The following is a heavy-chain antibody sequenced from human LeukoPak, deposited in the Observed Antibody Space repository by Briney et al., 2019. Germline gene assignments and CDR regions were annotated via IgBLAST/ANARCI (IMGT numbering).Heavy chain of an antibody. CDR2: ISSSSSYI. J-gene: IGHJ6*03. Sequence: GGSLRLSCAASGFTFSSYSMNWVRQAPGKGLEWVSSISSSSSYIYYADSVKGRFTISRDNAKNSLYLQMNSLRAEDTAVYYSAKEERGNYRKYYYYYMDVWGKGTTVTVFS. CDR1: GFTFSSYS. CDR3: AKEERGNYRKYYYYYMDV. V-gene: IGHV3-21*01. D-gene: IGHD3-16*02.